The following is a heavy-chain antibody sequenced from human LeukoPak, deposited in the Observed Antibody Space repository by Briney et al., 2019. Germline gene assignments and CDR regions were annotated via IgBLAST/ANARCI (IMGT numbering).Heavy chain of an antibody. CDR3: AATVTTSYFDY. J-gene: IGHJ4*02. Sequence: ASVKVSCKASGYTFTGYYMHWVRQAPGQGLEWMGRINPNSGGTNYAQKFQGRVTMTRDTSISTAYMELSSLRSDDTAVYYCAATVTTSYFDYWGQGTLVTVSS. D-gene: IGHD4-17*01. V-gene: IGHV1-2*06. CDR2: INPNSGGT. CDR1: GYTFTGYY.